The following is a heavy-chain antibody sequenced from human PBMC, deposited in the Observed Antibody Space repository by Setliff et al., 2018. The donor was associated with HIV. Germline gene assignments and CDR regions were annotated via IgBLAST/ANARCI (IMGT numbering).Heavy chain of an antibody. J-gene: IGHJ3*02. CDR2: VNADNGNT. CDR3: ARGPYAEWFGESLDAFDI. V-gene: IGHV1-3*01. CDR1: GYTFTSYA. D-gene: IGHD3-10*01. Sequence: ASVKVSCKASGYTFTSYALHWVRQAPGQRLEWMGWVNADNGNTKYSEKFQGRVTITRDTAASTVYMELSSLKSEDTAVYYCARGPYAEWFGESLDAFDIWGQGTMVTVSS.